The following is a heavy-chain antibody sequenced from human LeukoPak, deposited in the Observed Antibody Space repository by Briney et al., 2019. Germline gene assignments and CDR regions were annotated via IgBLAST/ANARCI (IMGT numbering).Heavy chain of an antibody. J-gene: IGHJ4*02. Sequence: GGSLRLSCAASGFTFSSYTMNWVRQAPGKRLEWVSYISSSGGTIYYADSVKGRFTISRDNAKNSLYLQMNSPRAEDTAVYYCARDLWYYDILTGYYLDYWGQGTLVTVSS. CDR3: ARDLWYYDILTGYYLDY. D-gene: IGHD3-9*01. V-gene: IGHV3-48*04. CDR2: ISSSGGTI. CDR1: GFTFSSYT.